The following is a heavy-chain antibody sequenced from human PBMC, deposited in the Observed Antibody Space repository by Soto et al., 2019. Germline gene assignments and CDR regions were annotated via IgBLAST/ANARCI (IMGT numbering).Heavy chain of an antibody. CDR3: ARRPDFFDY. CDR2: ISNDGGSK. Sequence: GSLRLSCAASGFTLTSYAMGWVRQAPGKGLEWVSAISNDGGSKYYADSVRGRFTISRDTSKNTLHLQMNSLRGEDAAVYYCARRPDFFDYWGRGTLVTVSS. J-gene: IGHJ4*02. CDR1: GFTLTSYA. V-gene: IGHV3-23*01.